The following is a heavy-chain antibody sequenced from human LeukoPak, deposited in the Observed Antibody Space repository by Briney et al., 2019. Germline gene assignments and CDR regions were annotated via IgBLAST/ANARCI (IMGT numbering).Heavy chain of an antibody. V-gene: IGHV4-59*12. J-gene: IGHJ3*01. Sequence: SETLSLTCSVSGASISTYFWSWIRQPPGKGRPWIGYIYYSGSANYNPSLKSRITMSMDTSKNQVSLKMNSVTDADTAVYYCARSTSDTYSLSPFDLWGQGTMVTVAS. CDR2: IYYSGSA. CDR1: GASISTYF. CDR3: ARSTSDTYSLSPFDL. D-gene: IGHD2/OR15-2a*01.